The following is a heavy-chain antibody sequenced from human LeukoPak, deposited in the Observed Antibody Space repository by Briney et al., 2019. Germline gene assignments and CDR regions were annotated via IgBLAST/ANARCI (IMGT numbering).Heavy chain of an antibody. CDR2: ISGGGDGP. D-gene: IGHD6-6*01. J-gene: IGHJ4*02. CDR1: GFIFSSYS. V-gene: IGHV3-23*01. Sequence: PGGSLRLSCVASGFIFSSYSMSWVRQGPGKGLEWVGTISGGGDGPYYTDSVQGRFTISRDNSKNTPYLHMDSLRAEDTALYYCAKLRAPPADYYDYWGQGALVTVSS. CDR3: AKLRAPPADYYDY.